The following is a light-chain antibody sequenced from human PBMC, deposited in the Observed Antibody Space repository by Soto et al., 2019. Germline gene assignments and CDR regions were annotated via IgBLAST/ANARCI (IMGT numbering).Light chain of an antibody. V-gene: IGKV3-15*01. CDR1: QSVSGN. J-gene: IGKJ3*01. CDR2: RAS. CDR3: LQYNTWPPFT. Sequence: EIVMTQSPGTLSVSPGERATLSCRASQSVSGNLAWYQQKPGQAPRLLIYRASTRATGIPARFSGSGSGTEFTLTISSLQSEDFAVYYCLQYNTWPPFTFGPGTKVDIK.